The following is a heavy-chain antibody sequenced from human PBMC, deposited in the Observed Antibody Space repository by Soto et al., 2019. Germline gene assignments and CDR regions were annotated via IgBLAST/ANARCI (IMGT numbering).Heavy chain of an antibody. Sequence: QVQLVESGGGLVKPGGSLRLSCAASGFTFSDYYMSWIRQAPGKGLEWVSYIGSSGSSTYYADSVKGRFTISRDNAKNSLYLQMNSLRAEDTAVYYCASQEMTTTEGSFDYWGQGTLVTVSS. CDR3: ASQEMTTTEGSFDY. D-gene: IGHD4-4*01. CDR1: GFTFSDYY. CDR2: IGSSGSST. J-gene: IGHJ4*02. V-gene: IGHV3-11*01.